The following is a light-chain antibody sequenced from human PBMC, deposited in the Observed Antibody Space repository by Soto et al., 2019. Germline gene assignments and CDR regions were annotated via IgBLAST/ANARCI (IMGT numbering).Light chain of an antibody. CDR3: LQDYNYPRT. J-gene: IGKJ2*01. V-gene: IGKV1-6*01. CDR2: GAS. Sequence: ASQMTQFPASLSASVGDRVTITCRASQGIRDELGWYQQKPGKAPKLLMYGASRLESGVPSRFSGSGFGTDFSLTIYSLRPEDSATYFCLQDYNYPRTFGQGTKLQIK. CDR1: QGIRDE.